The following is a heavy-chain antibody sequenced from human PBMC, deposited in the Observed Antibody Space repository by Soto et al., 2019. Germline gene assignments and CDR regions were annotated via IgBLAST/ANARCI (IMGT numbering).Heavy chain of an antibody. CDR2: ISYDGSNK. CDR3: AKLFNSEF. CDR1: GFTFSSYG. V-gene: IGHV3-30*18. D-gene: IGHD1-1*01. Sequence: PRGSLRLSCAASGFTFSSYGMHWVRQAPGKGLEWVAVISYDGSNKYYADSVKGRFTISRDNSKNTLYLQMNSLRAEDTAVYYCAKLFNSEFWGQGTLVTVSS. J-gene: IGHJ4*02.